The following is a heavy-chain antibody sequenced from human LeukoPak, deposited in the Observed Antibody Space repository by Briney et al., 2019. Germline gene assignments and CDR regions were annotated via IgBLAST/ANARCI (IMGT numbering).Heavy chain of an antibody. D-gene: IGHD3-16*02. V-gene: IGHV3-48*03. CDR3: ARVISDYVWGSYRSTYFDY. CDR1: GFTFSSYE. Sequence: GGSLRLSCAASGFTFSSYEMNWVRQAPGKGLEWVSYISSSGSTIYYADSVKGRFPISRDNAKNSLYLQMNSLRAEDTAVYYCARVISDYVWGSYRSTYFDYWGQGTLVTVSS. CDR2: ISSSGSTI. J-gene: IGHJ4*02.